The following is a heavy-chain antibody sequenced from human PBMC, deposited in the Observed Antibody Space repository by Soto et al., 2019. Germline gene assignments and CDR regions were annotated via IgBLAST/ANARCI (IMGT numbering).Heavy chain of an antibody. J-gene: IGHJ5*02. CDR2: IYYGGST. D-gene: IGHD6-13*01. V-gene: IGHV4-59*12. Sequence: PETLSLTCTVSGGSISPYYWSWIRQPPGKGLEWVGYIYYGGSTSYNPSLKSRVTISVDTSKNQISLKLSSVTAADTAVYYCARGGYIAAAGINWFDPWGQGTLVTVSS. CDR3: ARGGYIAAAGINWFDP. CDR1: GGSISPYY.